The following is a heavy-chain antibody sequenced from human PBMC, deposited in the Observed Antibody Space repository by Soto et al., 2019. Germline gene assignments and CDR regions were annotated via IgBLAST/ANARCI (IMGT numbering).Heavy chain of an antibody. Sequence: ASVKVSCKASGYTFTGYYMHWVRQAPGQGLEWMGWINPNSGGTNYAQKFQGWVTMTRDTSISTAYMELSRLRSDDTAVYYCARGAGIAGETTYYYYMDVWGKGTTVTVSS. CDR3: ARGAGIAGETTYYYYMDV. CDR2: INPNSGGT. V-gene: IGHV1-2*04. CDR1: GYTFTGYY. D-gene: IGHD7-27*01. J-gene: IGHJ6*03.